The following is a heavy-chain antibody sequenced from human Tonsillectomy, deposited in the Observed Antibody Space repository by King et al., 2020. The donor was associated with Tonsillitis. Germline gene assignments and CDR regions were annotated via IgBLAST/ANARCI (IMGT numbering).Heavy chain of an antibody. CDR3: ARSRRVAVAEGFDY. D-gene: IGHD6-19*01. Sequence: VQLVESGGGLIQPGGSLRLSCAASGFTVSSYYMTWVRQAPGKGLEWVSLIYPGGRTYYAESVKGRLTISRDNSKNTVYLQMNSLRVEDTAVYYCARSRRVAVAEGFDYWGQGTLVTVSS. J-gene: IGHJ4*02. CDR1: GFTVSSYY. CDR2: IYPGGRT. V-gene: IGHV3-53*01.